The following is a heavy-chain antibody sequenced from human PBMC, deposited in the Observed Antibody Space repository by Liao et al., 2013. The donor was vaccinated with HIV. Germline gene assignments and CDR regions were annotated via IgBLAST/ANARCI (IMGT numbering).Heavy chain of an antibody. CDR1: GGSFSGYH. CDR2: IYTSGST. V-gene: IGHV4-59*10. J-gene: IGHJ4*02. Sequence: QVQLQQWGAGLLKPSETLSLTCTIYGGSFSGYHWSWIRQPPREGDVEWIGRIYTSGSTNYNPSLKSRVTISVDTSKNQFSLKLSSVTAADTAVYYCASSPSLLEDTAMVDYWGRGNPGHRPPQ. CDR3: ASSPSLLEDTAMVDY. D-gene: IGHD5-18*01.